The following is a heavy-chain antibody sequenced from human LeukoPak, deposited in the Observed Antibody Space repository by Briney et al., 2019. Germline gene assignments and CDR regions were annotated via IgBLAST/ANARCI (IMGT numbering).Heavy chain of an antibody. CDR3: ARGRGIAVAGYNWFDP. CDR2: MNPNSGNT. CDR1: GYTFTSYD. J-gene: IGHJ5*02. D-gene: IGHD6-19*01. Sequence: ASVKVSCKASGYTFTSYDINWERQATGQGLEWMGWMNPNSGNTGYAQKFQGRVTMTRNTSISTAYMELSSLRSEDTAVYYCARGRGIAVAGYNWFDPWGQGTLVTVSS. V-gene: IGHV1-8*02.